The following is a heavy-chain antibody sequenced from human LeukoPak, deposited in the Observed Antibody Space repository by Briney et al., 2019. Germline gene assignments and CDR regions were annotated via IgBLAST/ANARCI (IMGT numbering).Heavy chain of an antibody. D-gene: IGHD3-22*01. V-gene: IGHV1-2*02. Sequence: ASVKVSCKASGYTFSGHYMHWVRQAPGQGLEWMGWIKPSSGATNYAQKFRGRVTMTRDTSNRTSYMELSRLRSDDTAVYYCARGTYYYDSSGYRGGWFDPWGQGTLVTVSS. CDR3: ARGTYYYDSSGYRGGWFDP. CDR1: GYTFSGHY. CDR2: IKPSSGAT. J-gene: IGHJ5*02.